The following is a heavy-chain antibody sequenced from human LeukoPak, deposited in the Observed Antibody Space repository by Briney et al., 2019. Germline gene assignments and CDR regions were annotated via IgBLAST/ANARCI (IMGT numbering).Heavy chain of an antibody. D-gene: IGHD5-18*01. J-gene: IGHJ6*03. CDR2: INHSGST. V-gene: IGHV4-34*01. Sequence: PSETLSLTCAVYGGSFSGYYWSWIRQPPGKGLEWIGEINHSGSTNYNPSLKSRVTISVDTSKNQFSLKLSSVTAADTAVYYCARGFAGYSYGYYYYYYMDVWGKGTTVTVSS. CDR1: GGSFSGYY. CDR3: ARGFAGYSYGYYYYYYMDV.